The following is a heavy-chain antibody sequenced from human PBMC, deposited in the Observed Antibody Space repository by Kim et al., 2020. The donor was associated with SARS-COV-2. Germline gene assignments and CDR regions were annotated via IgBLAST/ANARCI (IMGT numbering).Heavy chain of an antibody. V-gene: IGHV7-4-1*02. Sequence: ASVKVSCKASGYTFTTYGMNWVRQAPGQGLEWMGGINTNTGNPTFAQGFTGRFVFSLDTSVSTAYLQISSLEAEDTAVYYCARTFYDSSAYYYIDYWGQG. CDR2: INTNTGNP. D-gene: IGHD3-22*01. CDR3: ARTFYDSSAYYYIDY. J-gene: IGHJ4*02. CDR1: GYTFTTYG.